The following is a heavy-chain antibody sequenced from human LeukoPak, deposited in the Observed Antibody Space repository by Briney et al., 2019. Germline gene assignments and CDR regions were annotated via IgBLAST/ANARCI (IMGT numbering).Heavy chain of an antibody. J-gene: IGHJ6*03. Sequence: ASVKASCKASGYTFTGYYMHWVRQAPGQGLEWMGWINPNSGGTNYAQKFQGRVTMTRDTSISTAYMELSRLRSDDTAVYYCARVGWVVVPAAVSSYYYYYMDVWGKGTTVTVSS. V-gene: IGHV1-2*02. CDR3: ARVGWVVVPAAVSSYYYYYMDV. CDR1: GYTFTGYY. D-gene: IGHD2-2*01. CDR2: INPNSGGT.